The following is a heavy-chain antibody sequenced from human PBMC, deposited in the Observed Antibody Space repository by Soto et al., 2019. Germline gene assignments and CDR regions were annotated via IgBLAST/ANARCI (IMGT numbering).Heavy chain of an antibody. V-gene: IGHV1-3*01. J-gene: IGHJ4*02. Sequence: ASVKVSCKASGYTFVSNVIHWVRQAPGQRLEWMGWINAGNGNTKYSQKFQDRVTITRDTSASTAYMELRSLRSDDTAVYYCARDPPPPDYWGQGTLVTVSS. CDR3: ARDPPPPDY. CDR1: GYTFVSNV. CDR2: INAGNGNT.